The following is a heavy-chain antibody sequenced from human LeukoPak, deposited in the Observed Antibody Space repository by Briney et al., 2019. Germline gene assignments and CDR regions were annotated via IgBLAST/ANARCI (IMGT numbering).Heavy chain of an antibody. J-gene: IGHJ4*02. CDR1: GYTFSSYG. V-gene: IGHV1-18*01. D-gene: IGHD3-16*02. CDR2: ISVYNGNP. Sequence: GASVKVSCKASGYTFSSYGISWVRQAPGQGLEWMGWISVYNGNPNYAQKFQGRVIMTTDTSTSTAYMELRGLRSDDTAVYYCARDQFDSVWGSHRPYFDYWGQGTLVTVSS. CDR3: ARDQFDSVWGSHRPYFDY.